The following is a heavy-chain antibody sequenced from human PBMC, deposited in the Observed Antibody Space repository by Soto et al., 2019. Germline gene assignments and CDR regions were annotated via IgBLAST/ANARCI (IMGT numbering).Heavy chain of an antibody. CDR1: GFTFSIFS. CDR2: IDSRTTTI. Sequence: PVGSLRLSCAASGFTFSIFSMNWVRQAPGKGLEWVSYIDSRTTTIYYADSVKGRFTISRDNARNSLYLQMNSLRDEDTAVYYCARQTWDYHSSNFDYWGLGNLVTVSS. J-gene: IGHJ4*02. V-gene: IGHV3-48*02. D-gene: IGHD3-16*01. CDR3: ARQTWDYHSSNFDY.